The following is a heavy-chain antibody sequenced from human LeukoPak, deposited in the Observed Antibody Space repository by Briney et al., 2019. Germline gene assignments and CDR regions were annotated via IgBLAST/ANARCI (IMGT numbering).Heavy chain of an antibody. CDR2: ISSSGSTI. J-gene: IGHJ4*02. CDR1: GFSFSSYG. V-gene: IGHV3-48*01. CDR3: ARSPIAAAGTAFDS. Sequence: GGSLRLSCEASGFSFSSYGMHWVRQAPGKGLEWVSYISSSGSTIYYADSVKGRFTISRDNAKNSLYLQMTSLRAEDTAVYYCARSPIAAAGTAFDSWGQGTLVTVSS. D-gene: IGHD6-13*01.